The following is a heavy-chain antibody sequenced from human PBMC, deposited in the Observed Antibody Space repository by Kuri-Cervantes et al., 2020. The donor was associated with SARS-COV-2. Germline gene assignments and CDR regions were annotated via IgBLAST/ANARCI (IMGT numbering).Heavy chain of an antibody. D-gene: IGHD3-9*01. Sequence: SVKVSCKASGYTFTSYYMHWVRQAPGQGLEWMGRIIPILGTANYAQKFQGRVTITADKSTSTAYMELSSLRSEDTAVYYCARGYYDILTGYPFDYWGQGTLVTVSS. CDR3: ARGYYDILTGYPFDY. J-gene: IGHJ4*02. CDR2: IIPILGTA. V-gene: IGHV1-69*08. CDR1: GYTFTSYY.